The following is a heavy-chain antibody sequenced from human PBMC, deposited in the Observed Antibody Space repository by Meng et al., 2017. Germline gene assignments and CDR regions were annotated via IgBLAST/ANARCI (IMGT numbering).Heavy chain of an antibody. J-gene: IGHJ5*02. CDR1: GGSISSSSYY. Sequence: HLAREDAGPGLVKHSGTLSLTCTVSGGSISSSSYYWGWIRQPPGKGLEWIGSIYYSGSTYYNPSLKSRVTISVDTSKNQFSLKLSSVTAADTAAYYCARVPYYGSGSYQYNWFDPWGQGTLVTVSS. D-gene: IGHD3-10*01. CDR3: ARVPYYGSGSYQYNWFDP. CDR2: IYYSGST. V-gene: IGHV4-39*07.